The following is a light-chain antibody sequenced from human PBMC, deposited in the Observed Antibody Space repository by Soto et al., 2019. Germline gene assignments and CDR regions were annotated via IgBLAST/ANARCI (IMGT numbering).Light chain of an antibody. CDR3: QQRSNWPIT. CDR2: DAS. Sequence: EIVLTQSPATLSLSPGERATLSCRASQSVYSYLAWYQQKPGQAPRLLIYDASNRATGIPARFRGSGSGTDFTLPISSLEPEDFAVYDCQQRSNWPITFGQGTRLEIK. CDR1: QSVYSY. V-gene: IGKV3-11*01. J-gene: IGKJ5*01.